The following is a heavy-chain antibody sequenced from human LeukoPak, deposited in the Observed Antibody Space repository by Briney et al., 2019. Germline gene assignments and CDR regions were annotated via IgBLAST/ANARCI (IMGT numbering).Heavy chain of an antibody. J-gene: IGHJ4*02. V-gene: IGHV1-58*02. CDR1: GFTFINSA. CDR3: AADDLSTAY. CDR2: IVVGSGNT. D-gene: IGHD5/OR15-5a*01. Sequence: SVKVSCKASGFTFINSAMQWVRQARGQRLEWIGWIVVGSGNTNYAQKSQERVTITRDMSASTAYMELSSLRSDDTAVYYCAADDLSTAYWGQGTLVTVSS.